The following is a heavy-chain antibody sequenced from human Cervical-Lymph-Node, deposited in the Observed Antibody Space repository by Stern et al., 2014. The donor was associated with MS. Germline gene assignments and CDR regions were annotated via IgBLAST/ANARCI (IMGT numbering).Heavy chain of an antibody. CDR2: SRNKATRSTT. Sequence: EVQLVESGGGLVQPGGSLRLSCAASGFSFSDFYMDWVRQAPGKGLEWVGRSRNKATRSTTDSGASVKGRFTISRDDSKNSLYLQMNSLKTEDTAVYYCSRDSSGDYWGPGTLVTVSS. J-gene: IGHJ4*02. CDR1: GFSFSDFY. CDR3: SRDSSGDY. V-gene: IGHV3-72*01.